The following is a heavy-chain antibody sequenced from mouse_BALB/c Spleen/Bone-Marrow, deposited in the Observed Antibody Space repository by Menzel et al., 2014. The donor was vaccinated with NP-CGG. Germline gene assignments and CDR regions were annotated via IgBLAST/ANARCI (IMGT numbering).Heavy chain of an antibody. V-gene: IGHV4-1*02. J-gene: IGHJ2*01. CDR3: ARPDYYGYLNY. D-gene: IGHD1-1*01. CDR2: INPDSRTI. CDR1: GFDFSRYW. Sequence: EVQGVESGGGLVQPGGSLKLSCAASGFDFSRYWMSWVRQAPGKGLEWIGEINPDSRTINCSPSLKDKFIISRDNAKNTLYLRLNKVRSEDTALYYCARPDYYGYLNYWGQGTTLTVSS.